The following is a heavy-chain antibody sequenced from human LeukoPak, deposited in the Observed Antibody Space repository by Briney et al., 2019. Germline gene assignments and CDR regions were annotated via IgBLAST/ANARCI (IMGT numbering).Heavy chain of an antibody. CDR2: ISGGGGNT. CDR1: GLTLRNYA. CDR3: AKHESLVTPFDY. V-gene: IGHV3-23*01. D-gene: IGHD4-11*01. J-gene: IGHJ4*02. Sequence: PGGSLRLSCAASGLTLRNYAMNWVRQAPGKGLEWVSGISGGGGNTYYADSVKGWFTISRDNSKSMLYLQMDSLRAEDTAVYYCAKHESLVTPFDYWGQGTLVTVSS.